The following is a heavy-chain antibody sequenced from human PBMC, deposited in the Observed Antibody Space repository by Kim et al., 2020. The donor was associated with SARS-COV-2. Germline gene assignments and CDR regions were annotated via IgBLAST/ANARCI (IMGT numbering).Heavy chain of an antibody. Sequence: GGSLRLSCAASGFTFSSYGMHWVRQAPGKGLEWVAVISYDGSNKYYADSVKGRFTISRDNSKNTLYLQMNSLRAEDTAVYYCAKGGKVTTYGAIDYWGQGTLVTVSS. CDR3: AKGGKVTTYGAIDY. J-gene: IGHJ4*02. D-gene: IGHD4-17*01. V-gene: IGHV3-30*18. CDR1: GFTFSSYG. CDR2: ISYDGSNK.